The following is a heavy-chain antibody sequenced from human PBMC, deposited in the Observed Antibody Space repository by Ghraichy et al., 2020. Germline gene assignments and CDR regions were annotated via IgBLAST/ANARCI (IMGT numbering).Heavy chain of an antibody. CDR3: ARRGGPKTTVTTIDY. Sequence: SQTLSLTCTVSGGSISSSSYYWGWIRQPPGKGLEWIGSIYYSGSTYYNPSLKSRVTISVDTSKNQFSLKLSSVTAADTAVYYCARRGGPKTTVTTIDYWGQGTLVTVSS. CDR1: GGSISSSSYY. J-gene: IGHJ4*02. D-gene: IGHD4-17*01. CDR2: IYYSGST. V-gene: IGHV4-39*01.